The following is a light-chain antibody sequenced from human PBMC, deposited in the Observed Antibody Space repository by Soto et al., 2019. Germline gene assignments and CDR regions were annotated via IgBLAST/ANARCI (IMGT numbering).Light chain of an antibody. CDR1: SSDVGGYNY. CDR3: SSYTSSSTLVV. Sequence: QSALTQPASVSGSPGQSITISCTGTSSDVGGYNYVSWYQQHPGKAPKLMIYEVSNRPSGVSNRFSGSMSGNTASLTISGLQAEDEADYYCSSYTSSSTLVVFGGGPKLTVL. CDR2: EVS. J-gene: IGLJ2*01. V-gene: IGLV2-14*01.